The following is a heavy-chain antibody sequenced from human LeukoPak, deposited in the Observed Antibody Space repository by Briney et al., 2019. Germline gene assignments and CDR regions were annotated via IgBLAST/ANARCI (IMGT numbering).Heavy chain of an antibody. CDR1: ELIFSGFS. CDR2: IKKDGSEK. CDR3: TRGGRYTSYYWQY. J-gene: IGHJ4*02. D-gene: IGHD1-26*01. Sequence: GGSLRLSCVASELIFSGFSMTWVRHSRGKGPEWVATIKKDGSEKYYVDSVKGRFTISRDNAENTLYLHMTSLRADDTAVYYCTRGGRYTSYYWQYWGPGTLVTVSS. V-gene: IGHV3-7*01.